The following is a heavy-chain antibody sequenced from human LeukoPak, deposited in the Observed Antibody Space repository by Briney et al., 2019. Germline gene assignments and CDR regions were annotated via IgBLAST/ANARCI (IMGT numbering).Heavy chain of an antibody. CDR2: IREDGSDK. D-gene: IGHD3-22*01. CDR1: GFSFDSNS. CDR3: ARDPYNRGGYGAFDF. Sequence: PGGSLRLSCVASGFSFDSNSMTWVRQAPGKGLEWVANIREDGSDKQYVDSVQGRFTISRDNTKNSLYLQMDSLRVEDTALYYCARDPYNRGGYGAFDFWGQGTMVTVSS. J-gene: IGHJ3*01. V-gene: IGHV3-7*01.